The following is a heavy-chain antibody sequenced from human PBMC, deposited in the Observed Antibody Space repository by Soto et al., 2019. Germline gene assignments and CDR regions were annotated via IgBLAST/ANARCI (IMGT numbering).Heavy chain of an antibody. J-gene: IGHJ4*02. CDR3: ARDYYDSSGYGDY. CDR1: GGTFSSYT. V-gene: IGHV1-69*08. D-gene: IGHD3-22*01. Sequence: QVQLVQSGAEVKKPGSSVKVSCKASGGTFSSYTISWVRQAPGQGLEWMGRIIPILGIANYAQKFQGRVTITADKSTSTAYMELSSLRSEDTAVYYCARDYYDSSGYGDYWGQGTLVTVSS. CDR2: IIPILGIA.